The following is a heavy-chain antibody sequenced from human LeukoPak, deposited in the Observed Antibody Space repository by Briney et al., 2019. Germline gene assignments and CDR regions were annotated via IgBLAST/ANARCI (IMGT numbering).Heavy chain of an antibody. V-gene: IGHV3-64*05. CDR2: INTNGANT. CDR3: VKGLDYSSSQMDS. J-gene: IGHJ6*02. CDR1: GFTFKSHA. Sequence: GGSLRLSCSASGFTFKSHAMHWVRQAPGKGLEYVSSINTNGANTYYADSVKGRFTISRDNSRNTVYVQMNSLTPEDTAVYYCVKGLDYSSSQMDSWGQGATVTVSS. D-gene: IGHD6-6*01.